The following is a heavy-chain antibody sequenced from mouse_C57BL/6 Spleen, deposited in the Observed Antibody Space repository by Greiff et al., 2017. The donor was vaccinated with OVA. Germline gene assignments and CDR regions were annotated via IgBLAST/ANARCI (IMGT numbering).Heavy chain of an antibody. D-gene: IGHD1-1*01. CDR2: INYDGSST. J-gene: IGHJ1*03. CDR1: GFTFSDYY. Sequence: VKLMESEGGLVQPGSSMKLSCTASGFTFSDYYMAWVRQVPEKGLEWVANINYDGSSTYYLDSLKSRFIISRDNAKNILYLQMSSLKSEDTATYYCARVGSTYWYFDVWGTGTTVTVSS. V-gene: IGHV5-16*01. CDR3: ARVGSTYWYFDV.